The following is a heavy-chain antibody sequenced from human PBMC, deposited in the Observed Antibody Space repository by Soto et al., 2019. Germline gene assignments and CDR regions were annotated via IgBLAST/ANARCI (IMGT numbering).Heavy chain of an antibody. CDR2: ISGSGGST. J-gene: IGHJ4*02. CDR3: AKDGIWFGELFGYLDY. Sequence: EVQLLESGGGLVQPGGSLRLSCAASGFTFSSYAMRWVRQAPGKGLEWVSAISGSGGSTYYAVSVKGRFTISRDNSKNTLYLQMNSLRAEDTAVYYCAKDGIWFGELFGYLDYWGQGTLVTGSS. CDR1: GFTFSSYA. D-gene: IGHD3-10*01. V-gene: IGHV3-23*01.